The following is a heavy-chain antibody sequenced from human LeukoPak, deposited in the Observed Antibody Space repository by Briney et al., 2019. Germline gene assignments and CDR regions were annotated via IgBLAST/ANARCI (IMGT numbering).Heavy chain of an antibody. V-gene: IGHV4-39*01. Sequence: SETLSLTCAVSGGSVSSDYWSWIRRPPGKGLEWIGSIYYSGSTYYNPSLKSRVTISVDTSKNQFSLKLSSVTAADTAVYYCASSYYYDSSGYPDDAFDIWGQGTMVTVSS. D-gene: IGHD3-22*01. CDR2: IYYSGST. J-gene: IGHJ3*02. CDR1: GGSVSSDY. CDR3: ASSYYYDSSGYPDDAFDI.